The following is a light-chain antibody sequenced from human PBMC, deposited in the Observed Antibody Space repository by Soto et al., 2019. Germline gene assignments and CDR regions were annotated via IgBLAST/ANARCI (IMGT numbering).Light chain of an antibody. CDR2: DVF. J-gene: IGLJ2*01. V-gene: IGLV2-11*01. CDR3: SSYAGTYTQVA. CDR1: SSDIGAYEY. Sequence: QSVLTQPRSVSGSPGQSVTISCTGTSSDIGAYEYVSWYQQHPVNAPKLMIYDVFKRPSGVPDRFSGSKSGNTASLTISGLQAEDEADYYCSSYAGTYTQVAIGGGTKVTVL.